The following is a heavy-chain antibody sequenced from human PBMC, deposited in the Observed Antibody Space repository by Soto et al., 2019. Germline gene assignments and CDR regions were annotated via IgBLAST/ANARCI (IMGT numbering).Heavy chain of an antibody. V-gene: IGHV4-59*08. CDR3: ARRTYGGYYFDY. CDR2: IYYTGST. CDR1: GVSISSYY. D-gene: IGHD4-17*01. Sequence: SETLSLTCTVSGVSISSYYWSWIRQPPEKGLEWIGHIYYTGSTNYNPSLKSRVTISLDTSKNQFSLKMSSVTAADTAVYYCARRTYGGYYFDYWGQGTLVTVSS. J-gene: IGHJ4*02.